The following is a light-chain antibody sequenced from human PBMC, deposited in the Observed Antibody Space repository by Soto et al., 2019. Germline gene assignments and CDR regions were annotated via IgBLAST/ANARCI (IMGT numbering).Light chain of an antibody. CDR1: SSNIGDNP. Sequence: QSVLTQPPSASGTPGQTVTISCSGSSSNIGDNPVNWYQQLPGAAPKLLIYINDQRPSGVPDRFSGSKSGTSASLAISGLQPEDEADYYCAAWDDSLNALFGTGT. CDR3: AAWDDSLNAL. J-gene: IGLJ1*01. V-gene: IGLV1-44*01. CDR2: IND.